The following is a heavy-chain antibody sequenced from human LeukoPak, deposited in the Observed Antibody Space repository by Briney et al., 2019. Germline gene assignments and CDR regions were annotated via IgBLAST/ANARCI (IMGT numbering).Heavy chain of an antibody. CDR2: IWYDGSNK. J-gene: IGHJ6*02. Sequence: GGSLRLSCAASGFTFSSYGMHWVRQAPGKGLEWVAVIWYDGSNKYYADSVKGRFTISRDNSKNTLYLQMNSLRAEDTAVYYCARDGYSSSWYSRAYYYYYGMDVWGQGTTVTVSS. V-gene: IGHV3-33*01. CDR1: GFTFSSYG. CDR3: ARDGYSSSWYSRAYYYYYGMDV. D-gene: IGHD6-13*01.